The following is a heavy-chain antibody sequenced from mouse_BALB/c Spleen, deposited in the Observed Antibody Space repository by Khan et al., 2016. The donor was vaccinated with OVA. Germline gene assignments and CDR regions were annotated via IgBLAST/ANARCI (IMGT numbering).Heavy chain of an antibody. CDR1: GYTFTDYS. Sequence: QIQLVQSGPELKKPGETVKISCKASGYTFTDYSMHWVKQAPGKGLKWMGWINTETGEPTYAHDFKGRFAFSLETSASTAYLQINNLTNEDTATYCGAGYGSPFADWGQGTLVTISA. J-gene: IGHJ3*01. CDR2: INTETGEP. D-gene: IGHD1-1*02. CDR3: AGYGSPFAD. V-gene: IGHV9-2-1*01.